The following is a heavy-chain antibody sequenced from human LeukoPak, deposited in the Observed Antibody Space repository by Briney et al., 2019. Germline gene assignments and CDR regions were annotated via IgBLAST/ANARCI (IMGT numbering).Heavy chain of an antibody. Sequence: SETLSLTCAVYGGSFSGYYWSWIRQPPGKGLEWIGKINHSGSTNYNPSLKSRVTISVDTSKNQFSLKLSSVTAADTAVYYCARVGGYGMDVWGQGTTVTVSS. CDR2: INHSGST. D-gene: IGHD1-26*01. CDR3: ARVGGYGMDV. J-gene: IGHJ6*02. V-gene: IGHV4-34*01. CDR1: GGSFSGYY.